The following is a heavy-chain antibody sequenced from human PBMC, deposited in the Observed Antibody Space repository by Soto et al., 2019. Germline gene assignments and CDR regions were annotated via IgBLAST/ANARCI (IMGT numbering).Heavy chain of an antibody. CDR2: IDPNSGAT. CDR1: GYILTGYS. J-gene: IGHJ6*02. Sequence: QVYLVQSGAEVRRPGASVKVSCTAFGYILTGYSLHWVRQAPGQGLEWMGWIDPNSGATNSAERFHARVSMTRATSISAAYLELSSLRSDDTAVYYCARGYGSSPNMELRFGMDVWGQGTTISVSS. D-gene: IGHD5-18*01. CDR3: ARGYGSSPNMELRFGMDV. V-gene: IGHV1-2*02.